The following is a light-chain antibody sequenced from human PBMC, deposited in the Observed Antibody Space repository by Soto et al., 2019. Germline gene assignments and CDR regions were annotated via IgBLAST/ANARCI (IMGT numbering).Light chain of an antibody. J-gene: IGKJ4*01. CDR1: QSVNTY. V-gene: IGKV3-11*01. CDR2: DAS. CDR3: HQRSNWPLT. Sequence: EILLTQSPCTLSLSPGERATLSCRARQSVNTYLAWYQQNPGQAPRLLIHDASNRATGIPARFSGSGSGTDFTLTISSLEPEDFAVYYCHQRSNWPLTFGGGTKGDIK.